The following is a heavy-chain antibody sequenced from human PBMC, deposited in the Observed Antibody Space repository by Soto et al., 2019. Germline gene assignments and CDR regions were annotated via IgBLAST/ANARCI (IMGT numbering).Heavy chain of an antibody. CDR1: GFTFSSYA. V-gene: IGHV3-23*01. CDR3: AKDLQLGGRYYYGMDV. Sequence: SCAASGFTFSSYAMSWVRQAPGKGLEWVSAISGSGGSTYYADSVKGRFTISRDNSKNTLYLQMNSLRAEDTAVYYCAKDLQLGGRYYYGMDVWGQGTTVTVSS. CDR2: ISGSGGST. D-gene: IGHD5-18*01. J-gene: IGHJ6*02.